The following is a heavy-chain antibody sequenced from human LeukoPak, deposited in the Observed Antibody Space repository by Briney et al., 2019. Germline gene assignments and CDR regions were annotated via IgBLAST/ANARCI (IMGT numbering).Heavy chain of an antibody. CDR1: GGTFSSYA. Sequence: ASVKVSCEASGGTFSSYAISWVRQAPGQGLEWMGGIIPIFGTANYAQKFQGRVTITADESTSTAYMELSSLRSEDTAVYYCARGYCSSTSCYSTAFDIWGQGTMVTVSS. CDR3: ARGYCSSTSCYSTAFDI. D-gene: IGHD2-2*02. V-gene: IGHV1-69*13. J-gene: IGHJ3*02. CDR2: IIPIFGTA.